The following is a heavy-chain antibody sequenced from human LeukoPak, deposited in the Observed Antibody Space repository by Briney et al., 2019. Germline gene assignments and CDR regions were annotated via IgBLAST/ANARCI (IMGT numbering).Heavy chain of an antibody. CDR1: GGSISTFY. J-gene: IGHJ3*02. CDR3: ARHQWVPAFDI. CDR2: IYYSGST. Sequence: SETLSLTCTVSGGSISTFYWNWIRQPPGKGLEWIGYIYYSGSTNYNPSLESRVTISVDTSKNQFSLKLSSVTAADTAVYFCARHQWVPAFDIWGQGTMVTVSS. V-gene: IGHV4-59*08. D-gene: IGHD1-26*01.